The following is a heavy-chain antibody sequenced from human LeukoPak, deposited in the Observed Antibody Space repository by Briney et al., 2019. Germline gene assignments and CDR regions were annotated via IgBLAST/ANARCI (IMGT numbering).Heavy chain of an antibody. CDR1: GYTFIDYY. V-gene: IGHV1-46*01. CDR3: ARKFGGSGYYFDY. CDR2: INPRGGST. Sequence: ASVTVSCKASGYTFIDYYIQWVRQAPGQGLEWMGTINPRGGSTRHAQRFQGRVTMTRDTSTSTLYMELSSLTSEDTAVYYCARKFGGSGYYFDYWGQGTLVTVSS. J-gene: IGHJ4*02. D-gene: IGHD2-15*01.